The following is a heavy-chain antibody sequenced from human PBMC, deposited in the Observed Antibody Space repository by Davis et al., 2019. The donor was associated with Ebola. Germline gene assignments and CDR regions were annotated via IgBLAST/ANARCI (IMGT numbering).Heavy chain of an antibody. CDR3: ARQTPGELDY. J-gene: IGHJ4*02. Sequence: MPSETLSLTCAVSGGSFSGYYWNWIRQSPGKGLEWIGEINHRGRTRYNPSLKSRVTISGDTSKNQFSLKLSSVTAADTAVYYCARQTPGELDYWGQGTLVTVSS. CDR1: GGSFSGYY. CDR2: INHRGRT. D-gene: IGHD1-26*01. V-gene: IGHV4-34*01.